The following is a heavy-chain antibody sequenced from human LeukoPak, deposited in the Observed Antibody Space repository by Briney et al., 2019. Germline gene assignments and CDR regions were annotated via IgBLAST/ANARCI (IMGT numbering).Heavy chain of an antibody. D-gene: IGHD3-10*01. J-gene: IGHJ4*02. CDR3: ARGRSDYYLDS. CDR2: IYPNSGGT. CDR1: GYTCTDYY. V-gene: IGHV1-2*02. Sequence: ASVKVSCKASGYTCTDYYMHWVRQAPGQGLEWMGWIYPNSGGTNYAQNFQGRVTMTRDTSISTAYMGLSRLRSDDTAVYFCARGRSDYYLDSWGQGTLVTVSS.